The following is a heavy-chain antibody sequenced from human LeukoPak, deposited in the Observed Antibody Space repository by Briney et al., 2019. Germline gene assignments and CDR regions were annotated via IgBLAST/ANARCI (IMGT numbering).Heavy chain of an antibody. CDR3: ARGPGIVGARDSDY. D-gene: IGHD1-26*01. V-gene: IGHV1-69*05. Sequence: ASVKVSCKASGGTFSSYAISWVRQAPGQGLEWMGRIIPIFGTANYAQKFQGRVTITTDESTSTAYMELSSLRSEDTAVYYGARGPGIVGARDSDYWGQGTLVTVSS. CDR2: IIPIFGTA. J-gene: IGHJ4*02. CDR1: GGTFSSYA.